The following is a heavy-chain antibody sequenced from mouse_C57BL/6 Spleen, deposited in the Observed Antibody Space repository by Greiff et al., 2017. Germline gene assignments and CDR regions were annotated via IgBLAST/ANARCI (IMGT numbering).Heavy chain of an antibody. CDR1: GYTFTDYN. V-gene: IGHV1-18*01. CDR2: INPNNGGT. J-gene: IGHJ4*01. CDR3: ARGAYYGNCNYAMDY. Sequence: EVQLQQSGPELVKPGASVKISCKASGYTFTDYNMDWVKQSPGKSLEWIGDINPNNGGTIYNQKFKGKATLTVDKSSSTAYMELRSLTSEDTAVYYGARGAYYGNCNYAMDYWGQGTSVTVSS. D-gene: IGHD2-10*01.